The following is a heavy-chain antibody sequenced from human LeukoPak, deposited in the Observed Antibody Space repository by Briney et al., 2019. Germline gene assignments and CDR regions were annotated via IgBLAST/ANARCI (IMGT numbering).Heavy chain of an antibody. V-gene: IGHV3-72*01. J-gene: IGHJ4*02. Sequence: GGSLRLSCAASGFTFSDHYMDWVRQAPGKGLEWVGRTRNKAKSYTTEYAASVKGRFTISRDDSKNSLYLQMNSLKTEDTAVYYCARVAGPGYFDYWGQGTLVTVSS. CDR2: TRNKAKSYTT. D-gene: IGHD6-19*01. CDR1: GFTFSDHY. CDR3: ARVAGPGYFDY.